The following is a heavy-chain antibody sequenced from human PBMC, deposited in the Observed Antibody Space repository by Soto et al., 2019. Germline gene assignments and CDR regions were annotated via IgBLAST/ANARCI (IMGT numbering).Heavy chain of an antibody. Sequence: GASVKVSCKASGYTFTGYYMHWVRQAPGQGPEWMGWINTNTGGTIYAQKFQGWVTMTRDTSINTAYMELSRLQSDDTAVYYCARWVGASNWFDPWGQGTLVTVSS. CDR2: INTNTGGT. D-gene: IGHD1-26*01. J-gene: IGHJ5*01. V-gene: IGHV1-2*04. CDR1: GYTFTGYY. CDR3: ARWVGASNWFDP.